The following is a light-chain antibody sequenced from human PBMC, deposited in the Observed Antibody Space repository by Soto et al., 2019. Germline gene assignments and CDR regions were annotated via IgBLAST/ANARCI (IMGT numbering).Light chain of an antibody. CDR3: QQYYSPPCT. V-gene: IGKV4-1*01. J-gene: IGKJ2*02. CDR1: QSVLYSSNNKNY. CDR2: WAS. Sequence: DIVMTQSPDSLAVSLGERATINCKSSQSVLYSSNNKNYLGWYQQKPGQTPKLLIYWASTRDSGVPDRFSGRGSGHEFTLTISSLQAEDVAVYYCQQYYSPPCTFGQGTRLEIK.